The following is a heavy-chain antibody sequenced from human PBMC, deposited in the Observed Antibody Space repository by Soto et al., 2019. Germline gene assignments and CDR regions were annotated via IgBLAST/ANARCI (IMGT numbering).Heavy chain of an antibody. V-gene: IGHV1-18*01. CDR3: ARASRGDYCIADSCDSDY. Sequence: QVQLVQSGAEVKKPGASVKVSCKASGYDFSNYGISWVRQAPGQGLEWMGWISPYSGESNYAQKFQGRLTVTLDTSTSTVYMGLGSLRADDTAVFYCARASRGDYCIADSCDSDYWGQGTLVTVSS. D-gene: IGHD2-15*01. CDR1: GYDFSNYG. CDR2: ISPYSGES. J-gene: IGHJ4*02.